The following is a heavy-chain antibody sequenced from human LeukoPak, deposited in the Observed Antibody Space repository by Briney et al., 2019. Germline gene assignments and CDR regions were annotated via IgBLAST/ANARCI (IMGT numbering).Heavy chain of an antibody. CDR1: GFTFSSYG. Sequence: PGGSLRLSCAASGFTFSSYGMHWVRQAPGKGLEWVAVISYDGSNKYYADSVKGRFTISRDNSKNTLYLQMNSLRAEDTAVYYCAKDPRRDGYNYLGYWGQGTLVTVSS. CDR3: AKDPRRDGYNYLGY. V-gene: IGHV3-30*18. J-gene: IGHJ4*02. CDR2: ISYDGSNK. D-gene: IGHD5-24*01.